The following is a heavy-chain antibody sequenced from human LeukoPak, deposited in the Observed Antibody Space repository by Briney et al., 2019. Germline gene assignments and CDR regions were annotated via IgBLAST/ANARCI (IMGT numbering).Heavy chain of an antibody. Sequence: GGSLRLSCAASGFTFSNYAMHWDRQAPGKGLEYVSAISYNGGSTYYANSVKGRFTISRDNSKNTLYLQMGSLIAEDMAVYYCASTYALGGIYSSRWYYFDYWGQGTLVTVSS. J-gene: IGHJ4*02. D-gene: IGHD6-19*01. CDR1: GFTFSNYA. CDR3: ASTYALGGIYSSRWYYFDY. CDR2: ISYNGGST. V-gene: IGHV3-64*01.